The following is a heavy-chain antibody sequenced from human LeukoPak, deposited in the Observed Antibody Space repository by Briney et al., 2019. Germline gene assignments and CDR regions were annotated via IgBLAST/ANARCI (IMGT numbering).Heavy chain of an antibody. D-gene: IGHD3-10*01. Sequence: GSLRLSCAASGFTFSNYAMNWVRQAPGKGLEWIGRFYTSVSYNYNPSLKSRVTMSVDTSKNQFSLKLSSVTAADTAVYYCARDATMVRGVITHMDVWGKGTTVTISS. CDR3: ARDATMVRGVITHMDV. CDR1: GFTFSNYA. V-gene: IGHV4-4*07. J-gene: IGHJ6*03. CDR2: FYTSVSY.